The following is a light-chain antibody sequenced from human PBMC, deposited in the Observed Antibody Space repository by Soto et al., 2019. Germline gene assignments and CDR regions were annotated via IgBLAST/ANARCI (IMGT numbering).Light chain of an antibody. CDR1: QSVSSS. CDR3: QQYVHWPPGT. CDR2: DTS. V-gene: IGKV3-15*01. J-gene: IGKJ1*01. Sequence: EIVVTQSPATLSVSPGERVTLSCRASQSVSSSLAWYQQRPGQAPRLLIYDTSTRAPGIAARFSGSGSGTEFTLTISSLQSEDVAVYYCQQYVHWPPGTFVQGTTVESK.